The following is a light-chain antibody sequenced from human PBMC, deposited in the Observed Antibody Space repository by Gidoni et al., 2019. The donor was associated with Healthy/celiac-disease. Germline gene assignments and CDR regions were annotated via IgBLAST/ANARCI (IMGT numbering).Light chain of an antibody. Sequence: IQMTQSPSSLSASVGDRVTITCRASQSISSYLNWYQQKLGKAPKLLIYAASSLQSGVPSRFSGSESGTDFTLTISSLQPEDFATYFCQQSYSTPYTFGQGTKLEIK. CDR3: QQSYSTPYT. CDR1: QSISSY. J-gene: IGKJ2*01. V-gene: IGKV1-39*01. CDR2: AAS.